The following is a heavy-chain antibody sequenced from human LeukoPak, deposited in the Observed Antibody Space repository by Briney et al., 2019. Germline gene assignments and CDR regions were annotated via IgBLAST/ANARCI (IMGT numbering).Heavy chain of an antibody. J-gene: IGHJ5*02. Sequence: SETLSLTCTVSGGSISSGSYYWSWIRQPAGKGLEWIGRIYTSGSTNYNPSLKSRVTIPVDTSKNQFSLKLSSVTAADTAVYYCARDPYYDFWSGGFDPWGQGTLVTVSS. D-gene: IGHD3-3*01. CDR3: ARDPYYDFWSGGFDP. CDR2: IYTSGST. V-gene: IGHV4-61*02. CDR1: GGSISSGSYY.